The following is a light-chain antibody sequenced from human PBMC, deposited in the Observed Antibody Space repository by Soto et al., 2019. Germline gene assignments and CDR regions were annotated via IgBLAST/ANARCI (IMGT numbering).Light chain of an antibody. Sequence: DIQSTQSPSTLSSSVGDRVTITCLSSQSVNTLVAWYQQKPGTAPKLLIYGASNLKSGVPSRFSGSGSGTEFTLTISSLQPGDSATYYCQRYNNYSPWTFGQGTKVDIK. V-gene: IGKV1-5*01. CDR2: GAS. CDR1: QSVNTL. CDR3: QRYNNYSPWT. J-gene: IGKJ1*01.